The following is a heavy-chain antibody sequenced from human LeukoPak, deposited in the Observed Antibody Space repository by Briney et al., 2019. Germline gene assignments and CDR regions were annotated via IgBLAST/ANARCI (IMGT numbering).Heavy chain of an antibody. V-gene: IGHV3-30-3*01. Sequence: GRSLRLSCAASGFTFSSYAMHWVRQAPGKGLEWVAVISYDGSNKYYADSVKGRFTISRDNSKNTLYLQMNSLRAEDTAVYYCARRRMWTINAFDIWGQGTMVTVSS. J-gene: IGHJ3*02. CDR1: GFTFSSYA. D-gene: IGHD2-21*01. CDR2: ISYDGSNK. CDR3: ARRRMWTINAFDI.